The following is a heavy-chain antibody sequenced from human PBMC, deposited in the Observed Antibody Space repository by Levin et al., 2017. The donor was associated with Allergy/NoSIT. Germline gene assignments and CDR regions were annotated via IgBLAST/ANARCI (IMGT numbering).Heavy chain of an antibody. CDR1: GFTFSIYA. V-gene: IGHV3-64D*06. CDR2: ISTNGGTT. Sequence: QAGGSLRLSCSASGFTFSIYAMHWVRQAPGKGLEYVSAISTNGGTTYYADSVKGRFTISRDNSKNTLYLQMSSLRAEDTAVYYCYSSSMSSNFDLWGRGTLVTVSS. J-gene: IGHJ2*01. CDR3: YSSSMSSNFDL. D-gene: IGHD6-13*01.